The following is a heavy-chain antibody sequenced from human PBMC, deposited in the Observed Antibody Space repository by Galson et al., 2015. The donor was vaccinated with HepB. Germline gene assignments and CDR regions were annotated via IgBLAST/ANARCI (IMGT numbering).Heavy chain of an antibody. V-gene: IGHV3-21*01. CDR1: GSILSSYS. CDR2: MSSSTNYI. CDR3: ATNTPAAVMRASGMDV. D-gene: IGHD2-2*01. J-gene: IGHJ6*02. Sequence: SLRLSCAASGSILSSYSMNWVRQAPGKGLEWVSSMSSSTNYIYYADSVTGRFTVSIDNAKNSLFLQMNSLRAEDTAVYYCATNTPAAVMRASGMDVWGQGTAVTVSS.